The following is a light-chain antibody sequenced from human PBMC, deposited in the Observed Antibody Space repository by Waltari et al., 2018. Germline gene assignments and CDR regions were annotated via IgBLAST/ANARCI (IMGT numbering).Light chain of an antibody. CDR1: QTISTT. CDR3: QQFENWPYT. CDR2: GAS. V-gene: IGKV3-15*01. J-gene: IGKJ2*01. Sequence: EIVMTQLPATLAVSPGDTATLSCWASQTISTTIAWYQQKPGQAPKFLIYGASVRAPGIPARFSGSGSGTEYTLTIAGLQSEDFAVYYCQQFENWPYTCGQGTKLEIK.